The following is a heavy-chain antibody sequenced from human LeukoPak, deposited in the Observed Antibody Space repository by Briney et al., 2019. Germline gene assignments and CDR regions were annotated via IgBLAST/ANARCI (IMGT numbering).Heavy chain of an antibody. CDR1: GSTVSSNY. D-gene: IGHD2-2*01. V-gene: IGHV3-53*01. Sequence: PGGSLRLSCAASGSTVSSNYMSWVRQAPGKGLEWVSVIYSGGSTYYADSVKGRFTISRDNSKNTLYLQMNSLRAEDTAVYYCARDWGYCSSTKCHLFDYWGQGTLVTVSS. J-gene: IGHJ4*02. CDR2: IYSGGST. CDR3: ARDWGYCSSTKCHLFDY.